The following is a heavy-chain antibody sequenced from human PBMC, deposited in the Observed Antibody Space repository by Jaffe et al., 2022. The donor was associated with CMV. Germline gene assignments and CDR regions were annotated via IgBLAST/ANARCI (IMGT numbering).Heavy chain of an antibody. V-gene: IGHV1-24*01. Sequence: QVQLVQSGAEVKKPGASVKVSCKVSGYTLTELSMHWVRQAPGKGLEWMGGFDPEDGETIYAQKFQGRVTMTEDTSTDTAYMELSSLRSEDTAVYYCASLGWSMVRGANNYNWFDPWGQGTLVTVSS. CDR3: ASLGWSMVRGANNYNWFDP. CDR2: FDPEDGET. J-gene: IGHJ5*02. CDR1: GYTLTELS. D-gene: IGHD3-10*01.